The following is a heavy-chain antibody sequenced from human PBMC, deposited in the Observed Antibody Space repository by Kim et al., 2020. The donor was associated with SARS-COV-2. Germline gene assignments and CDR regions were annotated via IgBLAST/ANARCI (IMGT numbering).Heavy chain of an antibody. CDR1: GFTFSSYA. V-gene: IGHV3-23*01. CDR3: AKGGYYYGSGSFSIDY. Sequence: GGSLRLSCAASGFTFSSYAMSWVRQAPGKGLEWVSAISGSGGSTYYADSVKGRFTISRDNSKNTLYLQMNSLRADDTAVYYCAKGGYYYGSGSFSIDYWGQGTLVTVSS. J-gene: IGHJ4*02. CDR2: ISGSGGST. D-gene: IGHD3-10*01.